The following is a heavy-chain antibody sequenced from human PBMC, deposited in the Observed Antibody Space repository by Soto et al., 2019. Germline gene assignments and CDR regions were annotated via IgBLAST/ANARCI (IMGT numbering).Heavy chain of an antibody. CDR1: GGTFNTYG. CDR2: IIPVFGRP. J-gene: IGHJ4*02. D-gene: IGHD4-17*01. CDR3: ARDRFLYGDYPIFDI. V-gene: IGHV1-69*01. Sequence: QVHLVQSGGEVKKPGSSVKVSCTAFGGTFNTYGISWVRQAPRQGLEWMGRIIPVFGRPNYAQRFQGRVTITADESTSTDYMELSSLTSGDTALYYCARDRFLYGDYPIFDIWGQGALVTVSS.